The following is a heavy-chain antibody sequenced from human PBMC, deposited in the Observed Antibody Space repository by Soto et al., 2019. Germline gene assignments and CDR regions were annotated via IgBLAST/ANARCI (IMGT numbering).Heavy chain of an antibody. CDR2: ISYDGSNK. CDR3: AKDEIAARPFDY. V-gene: IGHV3-30*18. Sequence: ESGGGVVQPGRSLRLSCAASGFTFSSYGMHWVRQAPGKGLEWVAVISYDGSNKYYADSVKGRFTISRDNSKNTLYLQMNSLRAEDTAVYYCAKDEIAARPFDYWGQGTLVTVSS. D-gene: IGHD6-6*01. J-gene: IGHJ4*02. CDR1: GFTFSSYG.